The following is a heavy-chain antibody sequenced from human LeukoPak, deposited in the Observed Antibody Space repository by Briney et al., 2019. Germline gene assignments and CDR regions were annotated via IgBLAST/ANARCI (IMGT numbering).Heavy chain of an antibody. Sequence: GGSLRLSCAAFGFTVSVNYTSWVRQAPGKGLECVSVIYSGDNTYYADSVKGRFTISRDNSKNALYLQMNSLRAEDTAVYYCARKTDSGGQGDYWGPGTLVTVSS. J-gene: IGHJ4*02. CDR3: ARKTDSGGQGDY. V-gene: IGHV3-66*01. CDR1: GFTVSVNY. D-gene: IGHD3-22*01. CDR2: IYSGDNT.